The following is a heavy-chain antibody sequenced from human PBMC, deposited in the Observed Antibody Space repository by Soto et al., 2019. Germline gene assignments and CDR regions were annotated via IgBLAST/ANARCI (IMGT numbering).Heavy chain of an antibody. D-gene: IGHD2-15*01. CDR3: ARGPRYCSGGSCYYLSFDY. Sequence: QVQLVQSGAEVKKPGSSVKVSCKASGGTFSSYAISWVRQAPGQGLEWMGGIIPIFGTANYAQKFQGRVTITADESTSTAYMELSSLRSEDTAVYYCARGPRYCSGGSCYYLSFDYWGQGTLVTVSS. J-gene: IGHJ4*02. CDR1: GGTFSSYA. V-gene: IGHV1-69*12. CDR2: IIPIFGTA.